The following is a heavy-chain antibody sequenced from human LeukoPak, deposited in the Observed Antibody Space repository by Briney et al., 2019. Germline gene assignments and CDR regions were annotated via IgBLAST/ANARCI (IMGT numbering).Heavy chain of an antibody. Sequence: PSETLSLTCTVSGGSISSYYWSWIRQPPGKGLEWIGYIYNSGSTNYNPSLKSRVTISVDTSKNQFSLKLSSVTAADTAVYYCASSMYYDFWSGHNWFDPWGQGTLVTVSS. J-gene: IGHJ5*02. V-gene: IGHV4-59*01. D-gene: IGHD3-3*01. CDR3: ASSMYYDFWSGHNWFDP. CDR1: GGSISSYY. CDR2: IYNSGST.